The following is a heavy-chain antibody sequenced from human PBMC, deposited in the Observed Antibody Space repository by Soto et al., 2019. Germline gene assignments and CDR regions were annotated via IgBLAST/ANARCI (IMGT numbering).Heavy chain of an antibody. CDR1: GGTFSSYA. CDR2: IIPIFGTA. D-gene: IGHD2-21*02. J-gene: IGHJ5*02. Sequence: QVQLVQSGAEVKKPGSSVKVSCKASGGTFSSYAISWVRQALGQGLEWMGGIIPIFGTANYAQRFQGRVTITADESTSTAYMERSSLRSEDTAVYYCHIVVVTANNWFDPWGQGTLVTVSS. V-gene: IGHV1-69*01. CDR3: HIVVVTANNWFDP.